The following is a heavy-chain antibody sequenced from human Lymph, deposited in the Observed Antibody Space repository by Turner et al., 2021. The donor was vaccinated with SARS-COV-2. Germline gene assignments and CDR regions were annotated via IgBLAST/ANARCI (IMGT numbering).Heavy chain of an antibody. V-gene: IGHV1-24*01. D-gene: IGHD1-1*01. CDR1: GYTLTELS. Sequence: QVQLVQSGAAVKRPGASLKVSCKVSGYTLTELSIHWVRQSPGKGLGWRGGFGPEEGETIYAQKFQGRVTMTEDTSTDTAYMELSSLRSEDTAVYYWATLKSNWKILTGRYYFDFWGQGTLVTVSS. CDR3: ATLKSNWKILTGRYYFDF. CDR2: FGPEEGET. J-gene: IGHJ4*02.